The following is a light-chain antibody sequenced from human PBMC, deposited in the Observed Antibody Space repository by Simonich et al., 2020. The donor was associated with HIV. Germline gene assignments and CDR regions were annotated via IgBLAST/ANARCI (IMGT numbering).Light chain of an antibody. Sequence: QSVLTQPTSASGTPGQRVTISCSGSSSNIGTNYVYWYQQFPGTAPKLLIYRTNQRPSGVPDRFSGSKSGTSASLAISGLQSEDEADYYCAAWDDSLNGWVFGGGTKLTIL. J-gene: IGLJ3*02. CDR1: SSNIGTNY. V-gene: IGLV1-47*01. CDR2: RTN. CDR3: AAWDDSLNGWV.